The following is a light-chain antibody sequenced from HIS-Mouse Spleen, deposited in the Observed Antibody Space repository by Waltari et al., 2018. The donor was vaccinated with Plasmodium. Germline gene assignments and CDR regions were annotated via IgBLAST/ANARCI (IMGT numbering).Light chain of an antibody. V-gene: IGKV3-11*01. Sequence: EIVLTQSPATLSLSPGERATLSCRARQSVSSYFAWYQQKPGQAPRLLIYDVSNRATGIPAMFSGSGSGTDFTLTISSLEPEDFAVYYCQQRSNWPRVLTFGGGTKVEIK. CDR2: DVS. CDR1: QSVSSY. J-gene: IGKJ4*01. CDR3: QQRSNWPRVLT.